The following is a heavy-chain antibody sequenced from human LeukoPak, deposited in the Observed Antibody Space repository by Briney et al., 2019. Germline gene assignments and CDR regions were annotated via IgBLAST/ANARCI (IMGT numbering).Heavy chain of an antibody. J-gene: IGHJ6*03. Sequence: GGSLRLSCAASGLTFDDYAMHWVRPAPGKGLEWVSGINWNGGNIGYADSVKGRFTISRDNAKNSLYLQMNSLRAEDTALYYCAKDIAAAGTSGGYMDVWGKGTTVTISS. CDR2: INWNGGNI. CDR1: GLTFDDYA. D-gene: IGHD6-13*01. CDR3: AKDIAAAGTSGGYMDV. V-gene: IGHV3-9*01.